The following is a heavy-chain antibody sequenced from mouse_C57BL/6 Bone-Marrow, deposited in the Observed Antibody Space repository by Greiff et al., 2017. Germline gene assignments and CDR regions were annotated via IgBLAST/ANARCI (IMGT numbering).Heavy chain of an antibody. Sequence: VQVVESGAELVKPGASVKISCKASGYAFSSYWMNWVKQRPGKGLEWIGQIYPGDGDTNYNGKFKGKATLTADKSSSTAYMQLSSLTSEDSAVYFCARSGSSYTDYWGQGTTLTVSS. CDR1: GYAFSSYW. CDR3: ARSGSSYTDY. CDR2: IYPGDGDT. V-gene: IGHV1-80*01. D-gene: IGHD1-1*01. J-gene: IGHJ2*01.